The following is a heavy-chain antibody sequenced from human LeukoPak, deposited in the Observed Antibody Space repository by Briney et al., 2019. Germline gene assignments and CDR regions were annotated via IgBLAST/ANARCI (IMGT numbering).Heavy chain of an antibody. Sequence: PGGSLRLSCAASGLTFSSYGMHWVRQAPGKGLEWVAVIWYDGSNKYYADSVKGRFTISRDNSKNTLYLQMNSLRAEDTAVYYCARDLGSIVGATFDYWGQGTLVTVSS. CDR3: ARDLGSIVGATFDY. CDR1: GLTFSSYG. J-gene: IGHJ4*02. V-gene: IGHV3-33*01. CDR2: IWYDGSNK. D-gene: IGHD1-26*01.